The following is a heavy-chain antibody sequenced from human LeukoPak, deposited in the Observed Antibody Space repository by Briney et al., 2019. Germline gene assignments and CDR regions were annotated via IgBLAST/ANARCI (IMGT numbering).Heavy chain of an antibody. CDR3: ALYSSGSSDY. CDR1: GFTFSGYW. Sequence: GGSLRLSCAASGFTFSGYWMNWVRQVPGKGLVWVSRINSDGSILSYADSVKGRFTISRDNAKNTLYLQMNSLRAEDTAVYYCALYSSGSSDYWGQGTLVTVSS. J-gene: IGHJ4*02. CDR2: INSDGSIL. D-gene: IGHD5-18*01. V-gene: IGHV3-74*01.